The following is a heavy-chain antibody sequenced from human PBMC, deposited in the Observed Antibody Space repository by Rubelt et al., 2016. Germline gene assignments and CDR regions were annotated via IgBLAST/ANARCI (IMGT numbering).Heavy chain of an antibody. V-gene: IGHV1-2*02. Sequence: QVQLVQSGAEVKKPGASVKVSCKASGYTFTGYYMHWVRQAPGQGLAGMGWINPNRGGTNYAQKVQGRVTMTRDTSSSTAYMELSRLRSDDTAVYYCASSSGSYQSLDYWGQGTLVTVSS. CDR2: INPNRGGT. D-gene: IGHD1-26*01. CDR3: ASSSGSYQSLDY. CDR1: GYTFTGYY. J-gene: IGHJ4*02.